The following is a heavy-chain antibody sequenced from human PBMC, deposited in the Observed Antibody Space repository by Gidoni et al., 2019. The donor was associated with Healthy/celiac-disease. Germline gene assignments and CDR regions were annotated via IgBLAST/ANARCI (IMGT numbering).Heavy chain of an antibody. CDR1: GFPFAYYT. D-gene: IGHD6-13*01. J-gene: IGHJ6*02. CDR2: ISWDGGST. V-gene: IGHV3-43*01. Sequence: EVQLVESGGVVVQPGGSLRLSCAASGFPFAYYTLHWVRQAPGKGLEWVSLISWDGGSTYYADSVKGRFTISRDNSKNSLYLQMNSLRTEDTALYYCAKDMAAAGTGGYYYYYGMDVWGQGTTVTVSS. CDR3: AKDMAAAGTGGYYYYYGMDV.